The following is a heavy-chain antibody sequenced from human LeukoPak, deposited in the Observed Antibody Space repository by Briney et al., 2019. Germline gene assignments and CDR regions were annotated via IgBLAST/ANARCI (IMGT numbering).Heavy chain of an antibody. Sequence: ASVKVSCKASGGTFSSYAISWVRQAPGQGLEWMGRIIPILGIANYAQKFQGRVTITADKSTSTAYMELSSLRSEDTAVYYCAKSGYSYDLWFDPWGQGTLVTVSS. CDR3: AKSGYSYDLWFDP. CDR1: GGTFSSYA. CDR2: IIPILGIA. D-gene: IGHD5-18*01. J-gene: IGHJ5*02. V-gene: IGHV1-69*04.